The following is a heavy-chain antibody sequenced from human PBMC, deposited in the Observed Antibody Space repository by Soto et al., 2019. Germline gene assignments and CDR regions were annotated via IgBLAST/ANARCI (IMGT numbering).Heavy chain of an antibody. J-gene: IGHJ4*02. V-gene: IGHV3-33*06. CDR2: IWYDGSKK. CDR1: GFTFSSYC. Sequence: GGSLRLSCAASGFTFSSYCMHWVRQAPGKGLEWVAVIWYDGSKKYYADSVKGRFTISRDNSKNTLYLQMNSLRAEDTAVYYCAKRSSSSTFDYWGQGTLVTVSS. D-gene: IGHD6-6*01. CDR3: AKRSSSSTFDY.